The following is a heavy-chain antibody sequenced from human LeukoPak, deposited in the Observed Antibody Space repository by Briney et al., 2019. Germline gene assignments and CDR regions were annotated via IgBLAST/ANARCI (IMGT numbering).Heavy chain of an antibody. V-gene: IGHV3-7*01. CDR2: IKQDGSER. J-gene: IGHJ6*02. CDR3: AREPVLYYYYYYGMDV. CDR1: GFTFSSYW. Sequence: GGSLRLSRAASGFTFSSYWMSWVRQAPGKGLEWGANIKQDGSERYYVDSVKGRFTISRDNAKNSLYLQMNSLRAEDTAVYYCAREPVLYYYYYYGMDVWGQGTTVTVSS.